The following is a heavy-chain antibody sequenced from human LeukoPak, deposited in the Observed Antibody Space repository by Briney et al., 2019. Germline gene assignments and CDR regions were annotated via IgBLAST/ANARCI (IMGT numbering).Heavy chain of an antibody. V-gene: IGHV3-7*03. J-gene: IGHJ6*02. CDR1: GFTFSDYY. CDR3: ARRNAMDV. Sequence: GGSLRLSCAASGFTFSDYYMSWIRQAPGKGLEWVANINRDGSERYYVDSVKGRFTISRDDAKSSLYLQMNSLRAEDTAVYYCARRNAMDVWGQGTTVIVFS. CDR2: INRDGSER.